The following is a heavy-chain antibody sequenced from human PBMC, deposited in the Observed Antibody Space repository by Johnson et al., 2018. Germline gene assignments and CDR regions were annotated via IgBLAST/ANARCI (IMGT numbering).Heavy chain of an antibody. D-gene: IGHD6-19*01. V-gene: IGHV3-30*03. CDR1: GFTFSSYG. J-gene: IGHJ6*02. CDR2: ISYDGSNK. Sequence: VQLLESGGGVVQPGRSXRLSCAASGFTFSSYGMHWVRQAPGKGLEWVAVISYDGSNKYYADSVKGRFTISRDNSKNTLYLQMNSLRTEDTAVYYCARGSVAGIYYYYGMDVWGQGTTVTVSS. CDR3: ARGSVAGIYYYYGMDV.